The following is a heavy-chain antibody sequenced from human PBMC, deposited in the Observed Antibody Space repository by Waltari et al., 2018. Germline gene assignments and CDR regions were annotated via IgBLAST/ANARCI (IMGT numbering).Heavy chain of an antibody. CDR3: ASLTDAYSYGYGPLGI. Sequence: QVQLVESGGGVVQPGRSLRLSWSAPGFNFSSLCMHWFRKAPGKGLEWVAVISYDGSNKYYADSVKGRFTISRDNSKNTLYLQMNSLRAEDTAVYYCASLTDAYSYGYGPLGIWGQGTMVTVSS. V-gene: IGHV3-30*03. J-gene: IGHJ3*02. CDR1: GFNFSSLC. D-gene: IGHD5-18*01. CDR2: ISYDGSNK.